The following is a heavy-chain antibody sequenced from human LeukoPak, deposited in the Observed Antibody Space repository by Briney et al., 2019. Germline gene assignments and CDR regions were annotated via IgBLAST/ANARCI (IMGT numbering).Heavy chain of an antibody. V-gene: IGHV3-7*01. Sequence: GGSLRLSCAASGFTFSTYWMNWYRQAPGKGLEWVGNINQDASEINYVDSVRGRFTISRDNAMNSLHLQMNSLRAEDTAVYYCATDRDNSDWQKRFDSWGQGTLVTVSS. D-gene: IGHD2-21*02. CDR3: ATDRDNSDWQKRFDS. CDR2: INQDASEI. CDR1: GFTFSTYW. J-gene: IGHJ4*02.